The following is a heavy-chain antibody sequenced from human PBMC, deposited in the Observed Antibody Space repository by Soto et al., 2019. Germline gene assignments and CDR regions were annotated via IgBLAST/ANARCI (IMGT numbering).Heavy chain of an antibody. D-gene: IGHD2-15*01. CDR3: ARAVGYCSGGSCWAYWYFDL. J-gene: IGHJ2*01. CDR1: GGSISSGGYY. V-gene: IGHV4-31*03. Sequence: HVQLQESGPGLVKPSQTLSLTCTVSGGSISSGGYYWSWIRQHPGKGLEWIGYIYYSGSTYYNPSLKSRVTISVDTSKNQFSLKLGSVTAADTAVYYCARAVGYCSGGSCWAYWYFDLWGRGTLVTVSS. CDR2: IYYSGST.